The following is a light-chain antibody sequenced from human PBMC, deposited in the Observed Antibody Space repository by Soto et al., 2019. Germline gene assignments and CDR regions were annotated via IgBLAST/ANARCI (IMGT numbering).Light chain of an antibody. J-gene: IGLJ2*01. V-gene: IGLV2-14*03. CDR2: DVS. CDR3: SSYTSSRTYVV. Sequence: QSALTQPASVSGSPGQSITISCTGTSSDVGGYNSVSWYQRHPGKAPKLMIYDVSNRPSGVSNRFSGSKSGNTASLTISGLQAEDEADYYCSSYTSSRTYVVFGGGTKLTVL. CDR1: SSDVGGYNS.